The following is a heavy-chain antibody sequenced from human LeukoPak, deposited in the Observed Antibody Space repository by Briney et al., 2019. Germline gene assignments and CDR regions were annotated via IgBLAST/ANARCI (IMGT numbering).Heavy chain of an antibody. J-gene: IGHJ6*02. CDR3: ARGPATVTASYYYYGMDV. V-gene: IGHV3-13*01. Sequence: GGSLRLSCAASGFTFSNYDMHWVRHATGKGLEWVSAIGTAGDTYYPGSVKGRFTISRENAKNSLYLQMNSLRAGDTAVYYCARGPATVTASYYYYGMDVWGQGTTVTVSS. D-gene: IGHD4-17*01. CDR1: GFTFSNYD. CDR2: IGTAGDT.